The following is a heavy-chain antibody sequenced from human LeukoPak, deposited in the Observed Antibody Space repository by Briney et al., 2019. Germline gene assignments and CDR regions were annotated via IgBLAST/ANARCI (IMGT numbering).Heavy chain of an antibody. J-gene: IGHJ5*02. Sequence: KPSETLSLTCTVSGGSISSYYWSWVRQPPGKGLEWIGYIYYSGSTNYNPSLKSRVTISVDTSKNQFSLKLSSVTAADTAVYYCARDVGATSHNWFDPWGQGTLVTVSS. CDR1: GGSISSYY. D-gene: IGHD1-26*01. CDR2: IYYSGST. CDR3: ARDVGATSHNWFDP. V-gene: IGHV4-59*01.